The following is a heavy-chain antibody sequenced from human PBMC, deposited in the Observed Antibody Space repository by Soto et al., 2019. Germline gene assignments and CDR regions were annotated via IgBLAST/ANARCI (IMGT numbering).Heavy chain of an antibody. V-gene: IGHV4-59*01. CDR2: IYYSGST. CDR1: GGSISSYY. J-gene: IGHJ3*02. Sequence: SETLSLTCTVSGGSISSYYWSWIRQPPGKGLEWIGYIYYSGSTNYNPSLKSRVTISVDTSKNQFSLKLSSVTAADTAVYYCARDGSGVGAFDIWGQGTMVTVSS. D-gene: IGHD3-10*01. CDR3: ARDGSGVGAFDI.